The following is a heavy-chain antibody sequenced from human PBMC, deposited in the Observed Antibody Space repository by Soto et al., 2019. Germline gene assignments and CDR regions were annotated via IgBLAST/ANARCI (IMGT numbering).Heavy chain of an antibody. CDR2: IYYSGST. J-gene: IGHJ5*02. CDR3: ASPVCGSCYAGGRNWFDP. V-gene: IGHV4-39*01. CDR1: GDSISSSSYY. Sequence: TSETLSLTCTVSGDSISSSSYYWGWLRQPPGKGLEWIANIYYSGSTYYNPSLKSRVTISVDTSKNQFSLKLNSVTAADTAVYYCASPVCGSCYAGGRNWFDPWGQGTLVTVSS. D-gene: IGHD2-15*01.